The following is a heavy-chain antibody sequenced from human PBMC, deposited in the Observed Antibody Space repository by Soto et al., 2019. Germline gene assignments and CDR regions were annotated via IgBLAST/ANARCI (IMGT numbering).Heavy chain of an antibody. CDR2: IIPIFGTA. Sequence: QVQLVQSGAEVKKPGSSVEVSCKASGGSFSSYAISWVRQAPGQGLEWMGGIIPIFGTANYAQKFQGRVTITADESTNTAYMELSSLRSEDTAVYYCARTIAAAGFYYYGMDVWGQGTTVTVSS. CDR1: GGSFSSYA. J-gene: IGHJ6*02. CDR3: ARTIAAAGFYYYGMDV. D-gene: IGHD6-13*01. V-gene: IGHV1-69*01.